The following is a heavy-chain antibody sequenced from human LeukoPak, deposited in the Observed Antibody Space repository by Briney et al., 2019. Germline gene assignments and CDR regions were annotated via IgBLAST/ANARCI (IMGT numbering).Heavy chain of an antibody. V-gene: IGHV4-59*12. CDR2: IYYSGST. CDR1: GGSISSYY. J-gene: IGHJ3*02. Sequence: SETLSLTCTVSGGSISSYYWSWIRQPPGKGLEWIGYIYYSGSTNYNPSLKSRVTISVDTSKNQFSLKLSSVTAADTAVYYCARDTGNYPHVAFDIWGQGTLFTVSS. CDR3: ARDTGNYPHVAFDI. D-gene: IGHD1-7*01.